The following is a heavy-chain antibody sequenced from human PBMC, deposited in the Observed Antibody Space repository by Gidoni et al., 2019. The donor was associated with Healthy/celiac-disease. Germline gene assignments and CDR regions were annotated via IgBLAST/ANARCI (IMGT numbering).Heavy chain of an antibody. V-gene: IGHV3-7*03. CDR3: ATHDYGDYEPFDY. D-gene: IGHD4-17*01. Sequence: EVQLVESGGGLVQPGGSLRLSCAASGFTFSSFWMSWVRQAPGKGLEWVANIKQDGSEKYYVDSVKGRFTISRDNAKNSLYLQMNSLRAEDTAVYYCATHDYGDYEPFDYWGQGTLVTVSS. J-gene: IGHJ4*02. CDR1: GFTFSSFW. CDR2: IKQDGSEK.